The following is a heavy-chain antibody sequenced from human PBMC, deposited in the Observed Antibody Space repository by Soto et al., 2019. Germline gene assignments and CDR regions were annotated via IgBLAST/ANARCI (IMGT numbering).Heavy chain of an antibody. V-gene: IGHV1-18*01. CDR1: GGTFSSYA. CDR3: ATTQQWLLFY. CDR2: ISAYNGNT. J-gene: IGHJ4*02. Sequence: ASVKVSCKASGGTFSSYAISWVRQAPGQGLEWMGWISAYNGNTNYAQKLQGRVTMTTDTSTSTAYMELRSLRSDDTAVYYCATTQQWLLFYWGQGTLVTVSS. D-gene: IGHD6-19*01.